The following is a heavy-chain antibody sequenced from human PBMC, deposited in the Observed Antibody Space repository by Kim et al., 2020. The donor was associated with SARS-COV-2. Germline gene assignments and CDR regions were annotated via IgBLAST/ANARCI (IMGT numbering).Heavy chain of an antibody. Sequence: GGSLRLSCTASGFTSSVYAIHWVRQAPGRGPEWVAGISYDAKAQYYGDSVKGRFTISRDNSKRTPFLQLNSLRPEDTGLYRCAKSILTIFRQRSNSIRPACAALDVWGQGTMVAVS. CDR2: ISYDAKAQ. D-gene: IGHD3-3*01. CDR3: AKSILTIFRQRSNSIRPACAALDV. V-gene: IGHV3-30*18. CDR1: GFTSSVYA. J-gene: IGHJ6*02.